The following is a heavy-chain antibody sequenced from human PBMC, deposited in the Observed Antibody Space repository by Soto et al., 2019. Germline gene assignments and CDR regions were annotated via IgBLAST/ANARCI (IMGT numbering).Heavy chain of an antibody. Sequence: GALRLSCAASGFTFSNAWMSWVRQAPGKGLEWVGRIKSKTDGGTTDYAAPVKGRFTISRDDSKNTLYLQMNSLKTEDTAVYYCTTPDYDILTGYSTDAFDIWGQGTMVTVSS. V-gene: IGHV3-15*01. CDR1: GFTFSNAW. J-gene: IGHJ3*02. CDR3: TTPDYDILTGYSTDAFDI. CDR2: IKSKTDGGTT. D-gene: IGHD3-9*01.